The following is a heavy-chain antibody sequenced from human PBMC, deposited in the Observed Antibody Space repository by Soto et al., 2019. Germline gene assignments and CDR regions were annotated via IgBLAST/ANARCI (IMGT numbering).Heavy chain of an antibody. CDR3: AKEYGRLDY. J-gene: IGHJ4*02. D-gene: IGHD4-17*01. CDR1: GFTFSDYY. V-gene: IGHV3-11*06. CDR2: ISSSSGYT. Sequence: AGGSLRLSCAASGFTFSDYYMSWIRQAPGKGLEWVSYISSSSGYTNYADSVKGRFTISRDNAKNSLYLQMNSLRAEDTAVYYCAKEYGRLDYWGQGXLVTVSS.